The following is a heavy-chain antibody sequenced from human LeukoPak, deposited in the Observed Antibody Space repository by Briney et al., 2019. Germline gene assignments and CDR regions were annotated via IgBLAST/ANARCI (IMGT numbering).Heavy chain of an antibody. Sequence: GGSLRLSCAASGFTFSSYGMHWVRQAPGKGLEWVAVIWYDGSNKYYADSVKGRFTISRDNSKNTLYLQMNSLRAEDTAVYYCANSWHSLRFTYFDYWGQGTLVTVSS. J-gene: IGHJ4*02. CDR1: GFTFSSYG. CDR2: IWYDGSNK. V-gene: IGHV3-33*06. CDR3: ANSWHSLRFTYFDY. D-gene: IGHD3-3*01.